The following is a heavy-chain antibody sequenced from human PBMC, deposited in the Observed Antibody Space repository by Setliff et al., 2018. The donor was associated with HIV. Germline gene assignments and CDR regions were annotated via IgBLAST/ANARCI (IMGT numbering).Heavy chain of an antibody. D-gene: IGHD3-10*01. J-gene: IGHJ3*01. CDR1: GASISSGNYY. V-gene: IGHV4-61*02. CDR3: ARDQADVYNYLLSGAFDF. Sequence: SETLSLTCTVSGASISSGNYYWSWIRQPAGKGLEWIGRIYTSGSTNYNPALKSRVTISLDTSKNQFSLKLSSVTAADTAVYYCARDQADVYNYLLSGAFDFWGQGAMVT. CDR2: IYTSGST.